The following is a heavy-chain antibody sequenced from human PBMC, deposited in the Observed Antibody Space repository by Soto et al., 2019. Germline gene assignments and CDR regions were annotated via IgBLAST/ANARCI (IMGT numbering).Heavy chain of an antibody. J-gene: IGHJ5*02. CDR1: GFTFSSYS. CDR2: ISSSSSYI. CDR3: ARDNEREQEAAAGVNWFDP. Sequence: NPSGSLRLSCAASGFTFSSYSMNWVRQPPGKGLEWVSSISSSSSYIYYADSVKGRFTISRDNAKNSLYLQMNSLRAEDTAVYYCARDNEREQEAAAGVNWFDPWGQGTLVTVSS. D-gene: IGHD6-13*01. V-gene: IGHV3-21*01.